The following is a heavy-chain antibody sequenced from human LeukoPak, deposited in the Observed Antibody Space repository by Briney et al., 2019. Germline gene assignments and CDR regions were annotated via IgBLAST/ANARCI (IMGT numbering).Heavy chain of an antibody. J-gene: IGHJ4*02. D-gene: IGHD1-26*01. CDR1: GVIVSSYY. CDR2: INWNGGST. CDR3: ARVGYSGSYEDY. Sequence: GGSLRLSCAVYGVIVSSYYMNWVRQAPGKGLEWVSGINWNGGSTGYADSVKGRFTISRDNAKTSLYLQMNSLRAEDTALYHCARVGYSGSYEDYWGQGTLVTVSS. V-gene: IGHV3-20*01.